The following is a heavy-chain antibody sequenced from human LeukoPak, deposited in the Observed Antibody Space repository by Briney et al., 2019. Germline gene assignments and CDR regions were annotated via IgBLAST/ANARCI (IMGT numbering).Heavy chain of an antibody. V-gene: IGHV3-23*01. CDR3: AKGIFYDFWSGSDV. CDR1: GFSFYDYA. D-gene: IGHD3-3*01. CDR2: ISYTGGST. J-gene: IGHJ6*04. Sequence: GGSLRLSCEASGFSFYDYAMSWVRQAPGKGLEWVSTISYTGGSTYFADSVKGRFTISRDNSKNTLYLQMNSLRAEDTAVYYCAKGIFYDFWSGSDVWGKGTTVTVSS.